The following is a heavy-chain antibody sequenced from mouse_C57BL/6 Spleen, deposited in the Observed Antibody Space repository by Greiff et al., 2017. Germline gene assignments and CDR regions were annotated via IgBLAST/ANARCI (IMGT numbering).Heavy chain of an antibody. V-gene: IGHV14-1*01. CDR1: GFNIKDYY. Sequence: EVKLVESGAELVRPGASVKLSCTASGFNIKDYYMHWVKQRPEQGLEWIGRIDPEDGDTEYAPKFQGKATMTADTSSNTAYLQLSLTSEDTAVYYCTTGYYFDYWGQGTTLTVSS. CDR3: TTGYYFDY. CDR2: IDPEDGDT. J-gene: IGHJ2*01.